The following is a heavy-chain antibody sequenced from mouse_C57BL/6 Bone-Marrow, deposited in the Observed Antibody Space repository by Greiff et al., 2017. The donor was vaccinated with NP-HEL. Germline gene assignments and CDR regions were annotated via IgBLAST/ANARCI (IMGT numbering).Heavy chain of an antibody. CDR3: ARRTTVVALYAMDY. CDR1: GYTFTSYG. CDR2: IYPRSGNT. Sequence: QVHVKQSGAELARPGASVKLSCKASGYTFTSYGISWVKQRTGQGLEWIGEIYPRSGNTYYNEKFKGKATLTADKSSSTAYMELRSLTSEDSAVYFCARRTTVVALYAMDYWGQGTSVTVSS. D-gene: IGHD1-1*01. J-gene: IGHJ4*01. V-gene: IGHV1-81*01.